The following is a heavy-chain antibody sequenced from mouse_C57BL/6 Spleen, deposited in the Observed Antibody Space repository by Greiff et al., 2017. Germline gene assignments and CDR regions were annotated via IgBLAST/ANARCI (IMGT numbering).Heavy chain of an antibody. CDR1: GFTFSSYA. CDR3: ARDREHDYAMGC. D-gene: IGHD3-3*01. CDR2: ISDGGSYT. J-gene: IGHJ4*01. V-gene: IGHV5-4*01. Sequence: EVQVVASGGGLVKPGGSLKLSCAASGFTFSSYAMSWVRQTPEKRLEWVATISDGGSYTYYPDNVKGRFTISRDNAKNNLYLQMSHLKSEDTAMYYCARDREHDYAMGCWGQGASVTVDS.